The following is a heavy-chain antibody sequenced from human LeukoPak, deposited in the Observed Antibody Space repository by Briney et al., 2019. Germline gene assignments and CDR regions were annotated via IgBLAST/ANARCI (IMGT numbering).Heavy chain of an antibody. V-gene: IGHV3-15*07. Sequence: PGGSLRLSCSASGFPFSTLGMHWVRQAPGKGLEWVGRIKSKTDGGTTDYAAPVKGRFTISRDDSKNTLYLQMNSLKTEDTAVYYCSTTYYYDSSEGYWGQGTLVTVSS. CDR3: STTYYYDSSEGY. CDR2: IKSKTDGGTT. J-gene: IGHJ4*02. CDR1: GFPFSTLG. D-gene: IGHD3-22*01.